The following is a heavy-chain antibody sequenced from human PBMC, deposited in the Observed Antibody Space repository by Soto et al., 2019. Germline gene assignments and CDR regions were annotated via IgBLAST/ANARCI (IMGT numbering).Heavy chain of an antibody. CDR2: MSHDGSST. CDR1: GFLFNTYA. CDR3: ARPGSGYDVLTGHYFYYYHAMDV. D-gene: IGHD3-9*01. J-gene: IGHJ6*02. Sequence: QVQLVDSGGGVVQPGRSLRLSCSTSGFLFNTYAMHWVRQAPGKWLEWVAVMSHDGSSTYYADSVKGRFTIPRDNSTNTLYLQMNSLRTEATAVYYCARPGSGYDVLTGHYFYYYHAMDVWGQGTTVTVSS. V-gene: IGHV3-30*04.